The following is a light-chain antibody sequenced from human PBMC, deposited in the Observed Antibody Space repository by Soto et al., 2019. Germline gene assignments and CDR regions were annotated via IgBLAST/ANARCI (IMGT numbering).Light chain of an antibody. CDR2: GAS. CDR1: QSVSSN. V-gene: IGKV3-15*01. Sequence: EIVMTQSPATLSVSPGERATLSCRASQSVSSNLAWYQQKPGQAPRLLIYGASTRATAIRARFSGSGSGTEFTLTISSLQSEDFAVYYCQQYNNWPPPFTFGPGTKVDIK. J-gene: IGKJ3*01. CDR3: QQYNNWPPPFT.